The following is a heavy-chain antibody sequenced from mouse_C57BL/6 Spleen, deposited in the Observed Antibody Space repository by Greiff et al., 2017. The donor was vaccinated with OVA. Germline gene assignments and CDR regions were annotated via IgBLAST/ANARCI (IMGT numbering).Heavy chain of an antibody. V-gene: IGHV5-9-1*02. CDR2: ISSGGDYI. CDR3: TRDQVGRLKFAY. D-gene: IGHD4-1*01. CDR1: GFTFSSYA. J-gene: IGHJ3*01. Sequence: DVMLVESGEGLVKPGGSLKLSCAASGFTFSSYAMSWVRQTPEKRLEWVAYISSGGDYIYYADTVKGRFTISRDNARNTLYLQMSSLKSEDTAMYYCTRDQVGRLKFAYWGQGTLVTVSA.